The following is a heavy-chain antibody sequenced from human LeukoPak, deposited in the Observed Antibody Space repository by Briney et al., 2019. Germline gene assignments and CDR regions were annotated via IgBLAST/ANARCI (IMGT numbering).Heavy chain of an antibody. J-gene: IGHJ4*02. CDR2: INHSGST. CDR1: DGSFSGYY. D-gene: IGHD3-16*02. CDR3: ARLGRYYDYVWGSYRYTAFDY. V-gene: IGHV4-34*01. Sequence: SETLSLTCAVYDGSFSGYYWSWIRQPPGKGLEWIGEINHSGSTNYNPSLKSRVTISVDTSKNQFSLKLSSVTAADTAVYYCARLGRYYDYVWGSYRYTAFDYWGQGTLVTVSS.